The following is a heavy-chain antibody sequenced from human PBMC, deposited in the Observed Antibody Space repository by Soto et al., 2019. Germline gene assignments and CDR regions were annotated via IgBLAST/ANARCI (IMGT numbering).Heavy chain of an antibody. Sequence: GGSMKLSCAASGLTLRTYAMNWFRLAPGKGLEPVSAIGGGGTTTYYADSVKGRFTISRDNSKNRLYLQMSSLRAEDTAVYDCARDPRGYYFDYWGQGTLVTVS. J-gene: IGHJ4*02. V-gene: IGHV3-23*01. CDR2: IGGGGTTT. CDR3: ARDPRGYYFDY. CDR1: GLTLRTYA. D-gene: IGHD3-10*01.